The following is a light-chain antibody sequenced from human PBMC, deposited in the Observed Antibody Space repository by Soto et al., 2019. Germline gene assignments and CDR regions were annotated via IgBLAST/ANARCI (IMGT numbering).Light chain of an antibody. V-gene: IGKV4-1*01. Sequence: DIVMTQSPDSLAVSLGDTATINCKSSQSLLFGSNNRNYLAWYQHKPGQPPKLLIYWASTRDSGVPDRFSGSGSGTDFTLTISSLQAEDVAVYHCHQYSTALPWAFGQGTTVEIK. CDR2: WAS. J-gene: IGKJ1*01. CDR1: QSLLFGSNNRNY. CDR3: HQYSTALPWA.